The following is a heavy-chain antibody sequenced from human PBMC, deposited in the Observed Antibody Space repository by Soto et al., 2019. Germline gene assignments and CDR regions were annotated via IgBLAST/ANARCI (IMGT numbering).Heavy chain of an antibody. J-gene: IGHJ5*02. Sequence: SQTLSLTCAISGDSVSSNSAAWNWIRQSPSRGLEWLGRTYYRSKWYNDYAVSVKSRITINPDTSKHQFSLQLNSVTPEDTAVYYCARETREQWLVKGLYNWFDPWGQGTLLIVSS. CDR3: ARETREQWLVKGLYNWFDP. CDR1: GDSVSSNSAA. D-gene: IGHD6-19*01. CDR2: TYYRSKWYN. V-gene: IGHV6-1*01.